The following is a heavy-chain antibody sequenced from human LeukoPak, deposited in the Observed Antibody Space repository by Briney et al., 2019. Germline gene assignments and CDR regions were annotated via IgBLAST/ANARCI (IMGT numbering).Heavy chain of an antibody. D-gene: IGHD2-15*01. CDR3: AKHTHNHGGFFDP. CDR1: GFTFSTYG. CDR2: ISDSGGST. Sequence: GGSLRLSCAASGFTFSTYGMTWVRQAPGKGLEWVSSISDSGGSTQSADSVKGRFTISRDNTKNTLYLQMNSLRAEDTAEYYCAKHTHNHGGFFDPWGQGTLVTVSS. V-gene: IGHV3-23*01. J-gene: IGHJ5*02.